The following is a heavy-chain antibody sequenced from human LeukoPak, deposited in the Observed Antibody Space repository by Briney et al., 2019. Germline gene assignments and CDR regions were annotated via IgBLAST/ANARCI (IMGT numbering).Heavy chain of an antibody. CDR3: ARMGYGGNVNFDY. J-gene: IGHJ4*02. CDR1: GYTFTGYY. D-gene: IGHD4-17*01. Sequence: ASVKVSCKASGYTFTGYYMHWVRQAPGQGLEWMGWINPNSGGTNYAQKFQGRVTMTRDTSISTAYMELSRLRSDDTAVYYCARMGYGGNVNFDYWGQGTLVTVSS. V-gene: IGHV1-2*02. CDR2: INPNSGGT.